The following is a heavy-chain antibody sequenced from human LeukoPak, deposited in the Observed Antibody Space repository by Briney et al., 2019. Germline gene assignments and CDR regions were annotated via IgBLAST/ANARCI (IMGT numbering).Heavy chain of an antibody. CDR1: GYTFTSYD. CDR3: ARGPDYDFWSGQGVY. V-gene: IGHV1-8*01. CDR2: MNANSGNT. Sequence: ASVKVSCKASGYTFTSYDINWVRQATGQGLEWMGWMNANSGNTGYAQKFQGRVTMTRNTSISTAYMELTSLRSEDTAVYYCARGPDYDFWSGQGVYWGQGTLVTVSS. D-gene: IGHD3-3*01. J-gene: IGHJ4*02.